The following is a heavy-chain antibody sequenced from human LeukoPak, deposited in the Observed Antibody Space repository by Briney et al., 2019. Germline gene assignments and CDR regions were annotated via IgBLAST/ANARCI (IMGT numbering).Heavy chain of an antibody. CDR1: GFTFSDYY. Sequence: PGGSLRLSCAASGFTFSDYYMSWIRQAPGKGLEWVSYITSSSYTNYADSVKGRFTISRDNAKNSLYLQMNSLRAEDTAVYYCARAGSGSYYNSVYWGQGTLVTVSS. CDR2: ITSSSYT. V-gene: IGHV3-11*06. CDR3: ARAGSGSYYNSVY. J-gene: IGHJ4*02. D-gene: IGHD3-10*01.